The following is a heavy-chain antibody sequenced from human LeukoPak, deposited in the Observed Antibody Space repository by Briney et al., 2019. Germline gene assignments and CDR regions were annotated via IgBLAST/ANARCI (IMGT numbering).Heavy chain of an antibody. V-gene: IGHV3-33*01. D-gene: IGHD3-10*01. Sequence: PGRSLRLSCAASGFSFRNYGMHWVRQAPGKGLEWVALIWYDGSNKYYADSVKGRLTTSRDNSKNTLFLQMNSLTTEDTAVYYCARGGSALIRRDGWSDPWGQGTLVTVSS. J-gene: IGHJ5*02. CDR1: GFSFRNYG. CDR3: ARGGSALIRRDGWSDP. CDR2: IWYDGSNK.